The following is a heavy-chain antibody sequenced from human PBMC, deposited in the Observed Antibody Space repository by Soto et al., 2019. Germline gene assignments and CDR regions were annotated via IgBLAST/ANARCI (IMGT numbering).Heavy chain of an antibody. CDR2: IIPIFGTA. Sequence: SVKVSCKASGGTFSSYAISWVRQAPGQGLEWMGGIIPIFGTANYAQKFQGRVTITADESTSTAYMELSSLRSGDTAVYYCARDLSSSNWFDPWGQGTLVTVSS. CDR1: GGTFSSYA. D-gene: IGHD6-6*01. CDR3: ARDLSSSNWFDP. V-gene: IGHV1-69*13. J-gene: IGHJ5*02.